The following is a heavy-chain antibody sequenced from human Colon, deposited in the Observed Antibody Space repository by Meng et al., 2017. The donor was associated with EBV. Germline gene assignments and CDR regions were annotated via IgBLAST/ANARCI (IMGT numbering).Heavy chain of an antibody. J-gene: IGHJ5*02. CDR2: IYYSGNT. Sequence: QLQLQESGPGLVKPSETLSLTCPVSGGSITNGSYYWGWIRQPPGKGLEWIGNIYYSGNTYYNPSLKSRVTISVDTSKNQFSLKLSSVTAADTALYYCATTKYDSGSYNWFDPWGQGTLVTVSS. D-gene: IGHD3-10*01. CDR1: GGSITNGSYY. V-gene: IGHV4-39*07. CDR3: ATTKYDSGSYNWFDP.